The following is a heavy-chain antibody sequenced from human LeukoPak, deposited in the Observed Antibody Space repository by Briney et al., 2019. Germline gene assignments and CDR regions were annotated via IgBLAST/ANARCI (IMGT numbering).Heavy chain of an antibody. J-gene: IGHJ4*02. D-gene: IGHD5-18*01. CDR2: IYYSGST. Sequence: PSETLSLTCTVSGGSISSSSYYWGWIRQPPGKGLEWIGSIYYSGSTYYNPSLKSRVTISVDTSKNQFPLKLSSVTAADTAVYYCARGGDTAMVPYFDYWGQGTLVTVSS. V-gene: IGHV4-39*06. CDR1: GGSISSSSYY. CDR3: ARGGDTAMVPYFDY.